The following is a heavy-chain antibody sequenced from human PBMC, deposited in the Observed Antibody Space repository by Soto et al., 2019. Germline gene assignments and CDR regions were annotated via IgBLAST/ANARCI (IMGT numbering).Heavy chain of an antibody. Sequence: QITLKESGPTLVKPTQTLTLTCTFSGFSLSTSGVGVGGIRQPPGKALEWLALIYWDDDKRYSPSLKSRLTITKDTSKNQVVLTMTNMDHVDTATYDCAHRSSYCSGGSCYSGFDHWGQRTLVTVSS. CDR2: IYWDDDK. CDR3: AHRSSYCSGGSCYSGFDH. V-gene: IGHV2-5*02. CDR1: GFSLSTSGVG. J-gene: IGHJ4*02. D-gene: IGHD2-15*01.